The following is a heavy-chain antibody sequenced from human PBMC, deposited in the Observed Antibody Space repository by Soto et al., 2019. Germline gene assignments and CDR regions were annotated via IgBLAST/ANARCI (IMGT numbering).Heavy chain of an antibody. Sequence: PSETLSLTCTVSGGSISSGGYYWSWIRQHPGKGLEWIGYIYYSGSTYYNPSLKSRVTISVDTSKNQFSLKLSSVTAADTAVYYCARARPGGVFWSGYYRGSYYYYYGMDVWGQGTTVTVSS. D-gene: IGHD3-3*01. V-gene: IGHV4-31*03. CDR2: IYYSGST. CDR1: GGSISSGGYY. J-gene: IGHJ6*02. CDR3: ARARPGGVFWSGYYRGSYYYYYGMDV.